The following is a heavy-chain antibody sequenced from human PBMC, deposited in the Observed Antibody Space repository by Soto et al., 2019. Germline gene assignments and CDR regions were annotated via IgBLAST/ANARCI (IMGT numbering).Heavy chain of an antibody. CDR3: AREGWLLRYAFDI. CDR2: INSDGSST. Sequence: GGSMRLSCAASGFTFSSYWMHWVRQAPGKGLVWVSRINSDGSSTSYADSVKGRFTISRDNAKNTLYLQMNSLRAEDTAVYYCAREGWLLRYAFDIWGQGTMVTVSS. D-gene: IGHD2-15*01. J-gene: IGHJ3*02. V-gene: IGHV3-74*01. CDR1: GFTFSSYW.